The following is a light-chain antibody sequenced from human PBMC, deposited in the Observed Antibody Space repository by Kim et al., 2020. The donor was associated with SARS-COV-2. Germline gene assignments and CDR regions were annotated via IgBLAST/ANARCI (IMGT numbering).Light chain of an antibody. CDR1: ALPKQY. CDR3: QSADSSGTYVV. Sequence: PGQKARITCSGDALPKQYAYWYQQKPGQAPVLVIYKDSERPSGIPERFSGSSSGTTVTLTISGVQAEDETDYYCQSADSSGTYVVFGGGTQLTVL. CDR2: KDS. J-gene: IGLJ2*01. V-gene: IGLV3-25*03.